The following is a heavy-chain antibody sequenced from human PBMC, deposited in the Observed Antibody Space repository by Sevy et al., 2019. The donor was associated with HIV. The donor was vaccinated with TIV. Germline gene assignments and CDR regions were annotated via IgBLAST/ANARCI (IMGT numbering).Heavy chain of an antibody. V-gene: IGHV3-30-3*01. CDR2: ISYDGSNK. D-gene: IGHD2-2*01. J-gene: IGHJ5*02. CDR1: GFTFSSYA. Sequence: GGSLRLSCAASGFTFSSYAMHWVRQAPGKGLEWVAVISYDGSNKYYADSVKGRFTISRDNSKNTLYLQMNSLRAEDTAVYYCAREGVVPAAMSQWSNWFDPWGQRTLVTVSS. CDR3: AREGVVPAAMSQWSNWFDP.